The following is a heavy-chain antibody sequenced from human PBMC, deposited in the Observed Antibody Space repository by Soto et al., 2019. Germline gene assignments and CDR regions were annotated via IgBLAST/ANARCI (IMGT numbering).Heavy chain of an antibody. J-gene: IGHJ6*02. CDR1: GYSFTSYW. Sequence: PGESLKISCKGSGYSFTSYWIGWVRQMPGRGLEWMGIIYPGDSDTRYSPSFQGQVTISADKSISTAYLQWSSLKASDTAMYYCARQQQLTTPYYYGVDVWGQGTTVTVSS. CDR3: ARQQQLTTPYYYGVDV. V-gene: IGHV5-51*01. CDR2: IYPGDSDT. D-gene: IGHD6-13*01.